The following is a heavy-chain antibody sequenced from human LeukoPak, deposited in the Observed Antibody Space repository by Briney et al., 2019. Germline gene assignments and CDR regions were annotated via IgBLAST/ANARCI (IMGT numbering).Heavy chain of an antibody. CDR1: GCSFTSHA. CDR3: ARDTFGYWAS. CDR2: ISNSGST. D-gene: IGHD2-8*02. J-gene: IGHJ5*02. Sequence: SETLSLTCSASGCSFTSHAWSWIRQPPGKGLEWIGYISNSGSTDYNPSLRSRVTISVNTSKDQCSLELSSVTAADSAVYYCARDTFGYWASWGQGTLVTVSS. V-gene: IGHV4-59*11.